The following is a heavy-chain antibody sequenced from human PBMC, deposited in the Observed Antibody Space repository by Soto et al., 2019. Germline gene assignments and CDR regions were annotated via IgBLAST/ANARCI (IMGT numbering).Heavy chain of an antibody. CDR1: GFTFSSYG. CDR3: AKETFDP. V-gene: IGHV3-30*18. CDR2: ISYDGSNK. J-gene: IGHJ5*02. Sequence: QVQLVESGGGVVQPGRSLRLSCAASGFTFSSYGMHWVRQAPGKGLEWVAVISYDGSNKYYADSVKGRFIISRDNSKNTLYLQMNSLRAEDTAVYYCAKETFDPWGQGTLVTVSS.